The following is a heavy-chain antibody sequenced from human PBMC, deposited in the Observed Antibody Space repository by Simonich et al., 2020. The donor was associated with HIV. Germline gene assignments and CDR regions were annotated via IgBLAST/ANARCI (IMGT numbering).Heavy chain of an antibody. CDR2: ISAYNGNT. CDR1: GYTFTSYG. D-gene: IGHD3-10*01. CDR3: ARDTGTLYRSDSRSVSNWFDT. Sequence: QVQLVQSGAEVKKPGASVKVSCKASGYTFTSYGISWVRQAPGQGLEWMGWISAYNGNTNYAQKLQGRVTMTTDTSTSTAYMELRSLRSDDTAVYYCARDTGTLYRSDSRSVSNWFDTWGQGTLVTVSS. V-gene: IGHV1-18*01. J-gene: IGHJ5*02.